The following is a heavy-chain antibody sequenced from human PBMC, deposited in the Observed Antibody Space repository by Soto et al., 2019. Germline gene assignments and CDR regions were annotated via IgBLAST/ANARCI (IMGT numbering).Heavy chain of an antibody. CDR3: ATIAVAGIYLGKYYGMDV. D-gene: IGHD6-19*01. CDR1: GGSISSSSYY. CDR2: IYYSGST. Sequence: SETLSLTCTVSGGSISSSSYYWGWIRQPPGKGLEWIGSIYYSGSTYYNPSLKSRVTISVDTSKNQFSLKLSSVTAADTAVYYCATIAVAGIYLGKYYGMDVWGQGTTVTVSS. V-gene: IGHV4-39*01. J-gene: IGHJ6*02.